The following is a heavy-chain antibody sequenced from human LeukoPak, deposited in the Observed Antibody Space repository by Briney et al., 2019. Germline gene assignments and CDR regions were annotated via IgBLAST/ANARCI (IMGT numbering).Heavy chain of an antibody. Sequence: GSLRLSCAASGFTFSTSSINWVRQAPGKGLEWVSSISSSSRYIYYADSVKGRFTISRDNAKNSLYLQMNSLRAEDTAMYYCAKMGGYSYGPLDFWGQGTLVTVSS. CDR1: GFTFSTSS. J-gene: IGHJ4*02. D-gene: IGHD5-18*01. CDR2: ISSSSRYI. CDR3: AKMGGYSYGPLDF. V-gene: IGHV3-21*01.